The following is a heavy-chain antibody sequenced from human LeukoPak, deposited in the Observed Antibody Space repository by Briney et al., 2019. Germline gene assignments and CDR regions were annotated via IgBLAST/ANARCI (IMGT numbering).Heavy chain of an antibody. CDR3: TTGSGYWIDY. J-gene: IGHJ4*02. Sequence: GGSVKLSCAASGFTFSGSAMHWVRQASGKGLEWVGRIRSKANSYATAYAASVKGRFTISRDDSKNTAYLQMNSLKTEDTAVYYCTTGSGYWIDYWGQGTLVTVSS. D-gene: IGHD3-3*01. CDR2: IRSKANSYAT. V-gene: IGHV3-73*01. CDR1: GFTFSGSA.